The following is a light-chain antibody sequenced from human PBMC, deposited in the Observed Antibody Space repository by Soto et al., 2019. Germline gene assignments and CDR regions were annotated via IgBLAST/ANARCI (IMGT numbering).Light chain of an antibody. CDR2: DAS. CDR1: QSVGLS. V-gene: IGKV3-11*01. J-gene: IGKJ1*01. CDR3: QQRTSWPPWT. Sequence: VLTQAPATLSFSPGGRATLSCGASQSVGLSLAWYQQKPGQAPRLLIYDASERASGIPARFSGSGSGTDFTLTISSLEPEDFAVYYCQQRTSWPPWTFGQGTKVDIK.